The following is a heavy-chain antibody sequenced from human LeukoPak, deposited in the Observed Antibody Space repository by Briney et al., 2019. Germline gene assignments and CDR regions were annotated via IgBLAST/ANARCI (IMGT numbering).Heavy chain of an antibody. D-gene: IGHD2-15*01. Sequence: RGSLRLSCAASGFTFSDYYMSWIRQAPGKGLEWVSYISSSSSTIYYADSVKGRFTISRDNAKNSLYLQMNSLRAEDTAVYYCARRPSLCSGGSCRGEGFDYWGQGTLVTVSS. J-gene: IGHJ4*02. CDR3: ARRPSLCSGGSCRGEGFDY. CDR2: ISSSSSTI. CDR1: GFTFSDYY. V-gene: IGHV3-11*04.